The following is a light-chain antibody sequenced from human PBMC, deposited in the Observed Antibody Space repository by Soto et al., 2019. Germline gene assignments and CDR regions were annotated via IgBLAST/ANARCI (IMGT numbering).Light chain of an antibody. CDR2: GAS. CDR3: QQYYDWPIT. J-gene: IGKJ5*01. CDR1: QSVSSN. V-gene: IGKV3-15*01. Sequence: EIVMTQSPATLSVSPGERATLSCRTSQSVSSNLAWYQQKPGQAPRLLIYGASTRATGIPAMFSGSGSGTEFTLTISSLQSEDFAVYYCQQYYDWPITFGQGTRLDSK.